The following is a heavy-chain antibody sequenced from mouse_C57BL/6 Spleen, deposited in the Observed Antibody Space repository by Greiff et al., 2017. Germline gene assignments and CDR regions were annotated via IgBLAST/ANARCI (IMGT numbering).Heavy chain of an antibody. Sequence: EVHLVESGGGLVKPGGSLKLSCAASGFTFSDYGMHWVRQAPEKGLEWVAYISSGSSTIYYADTVKGRFTISRDNAKNTLFLQMTSLRSEDTAMYYCARLLLRRYYAMDYWGQGTSVTVSS. D-gene: IGHD1-1*01. V-gene: IGHV5-17*01. CDR3: ARLLLRRYYAMDY. CDR2: ISSGSSTI. J-gene: IGHJ4*01. CDR1: GFTFSDYG.